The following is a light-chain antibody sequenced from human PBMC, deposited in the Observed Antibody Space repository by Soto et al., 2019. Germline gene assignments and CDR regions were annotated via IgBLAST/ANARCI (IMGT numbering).Light chain of an antibody. V-gene: IGKV1-5*03. CDR2: EAS. CDR1: QSISSR. CDR3: QQFNSYPYT. J-gene: IGKJ2*01. Sequence: DIQMTQSPSTLSASVGDRVTITCRASQSISSRLAWYQQKPGNAPNLLIYEASDLESGVSSRFSGSGSGTAFTLTISSLQPEDFATYYCQQFNSYPYTFGQGTKLEIK.